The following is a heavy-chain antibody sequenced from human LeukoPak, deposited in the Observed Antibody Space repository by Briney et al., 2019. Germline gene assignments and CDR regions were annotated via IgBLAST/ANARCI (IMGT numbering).Heavy chain of an antibody. CDR2: IYYSGST. J-gene: IGHJ4*02. CDR3: AGHDVWSGLIDY. V-gene: IGHV4-39*01. Sequence: SETLSLTCTVSGGSISSSSYYWGWIRQPPGKGLEWIGSIYYSGSTYYNPSLKSRVTISVDTSKNQFSLKLSSVTAADTAVYYCAGHDVWSGLIDYWGQGTLVTVSS. CDR1: GGSISSSSYY. D-gene: IGHD3-3*01.